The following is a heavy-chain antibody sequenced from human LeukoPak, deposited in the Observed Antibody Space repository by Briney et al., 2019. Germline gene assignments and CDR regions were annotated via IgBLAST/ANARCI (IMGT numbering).Heavy chain of an antibody. CDR3: ARRSRQRSIAAAAPPWFDP. CDR1: GGSFSGYY. D-gene: IGHD6-13*01. V-gene: IGHV4-34*01. CDR2: INHSGST. J-gene: IGHJ5*02. Sequence: SETLSLTCAVYGGSFSGYYWSWIRQPPGKGLEWIGEINHSGSTNYNPSLKSRVTISVDTSKNQFSLKLSSVTAADTAVYYCARRSRQRSIAAAAPPWFDPWGQGTLVTVSS.